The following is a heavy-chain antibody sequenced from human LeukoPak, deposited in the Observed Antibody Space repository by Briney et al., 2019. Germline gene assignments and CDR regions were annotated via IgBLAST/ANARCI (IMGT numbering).Heavy chain of an antibody. Sequence: GGSLRLSCAASGFTFSSYAMHWVRQAPGKGLEWVAVISYDGSNKYYADSVKGRFTISRDNSKNTLYLQMNSLRAEDTAVYYCARDFRARGVSDGYYYYGMDVWGQGTTVTVSS. CDR2: ISYDGSNK. D-gene: IGHD3-10*01. V-gene: IGHV3-30-3*01. CDR1: GFTFSSYA. CDR3: ARDFRARGVSDGYYYYGMDV. J-gene: IGHJ6*02.